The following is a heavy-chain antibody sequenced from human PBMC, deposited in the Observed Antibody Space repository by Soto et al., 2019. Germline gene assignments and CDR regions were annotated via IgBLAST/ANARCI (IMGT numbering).Heavy chain of an antibody. J-gene: IGHJ4*02. Sequence: SETLSLTCAVYGGSFRGYYWSWIRQPPGKGLEWIGEINHSGSTNYNPSLKSRVTISVDTSKNQFSLKLSSVTAADTAVYYCARGGFDYWGQGTLVTVSS. CDR1: GGSFRGYY. CDR3: ARGGFDY. CDR2: INHSGST. V-gene: IGHV4-34*01.